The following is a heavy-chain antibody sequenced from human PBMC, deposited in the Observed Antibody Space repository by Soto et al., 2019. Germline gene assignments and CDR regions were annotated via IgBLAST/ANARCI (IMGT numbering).Heavy chain of an antibody. J-gene: IGHJ6*02. D-gene: IGHD4-17*01. V-gene: IGHV3-23*01. CDR2: ISGSGCSI. CDR3: AKDDYGDYFPSGGMDV. CDR1: GFTFSSYA. Sequence: EVQLLESGGGFVQPGGSLRLSCAASGFTFSSYAMSWVRQAPGEGLEWVSAISGSGCSIYYADSVKGRFTISRDNSKNTLYLQMNSLRAEDTAVYYCAKDDYGDYFPSGGMDVWGQGTTVTVSS.